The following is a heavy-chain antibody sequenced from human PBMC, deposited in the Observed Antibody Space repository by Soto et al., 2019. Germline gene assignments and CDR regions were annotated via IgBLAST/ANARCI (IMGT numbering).Heavy chain of an antibody. J-gene: IGHJ5*02. CDR3: VRDGTKTLRDWFDP. Sequence: SQTLSLACTVSGASISGFYWSWIRKSAGKGLEWIGRIYATGTTDYNPSLKSRVMMSVDTSKKQFSLKLRSVTAADTAVYYCVRDGTKTLRDWFDPWGQGISVTVSS. CDR2: IYATGTT. CDR1: GASISGFY. D-gene: IGHD1-1*01. V-gene: IGHV4-4*07.